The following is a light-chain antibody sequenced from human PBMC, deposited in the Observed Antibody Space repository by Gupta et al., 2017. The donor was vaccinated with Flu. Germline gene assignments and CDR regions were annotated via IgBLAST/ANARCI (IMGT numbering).Light chain of an antibody. CDR3: QVWDTASDHWL. CDR1: KIGSET. V-gene: IGLV3-21*02. J-gene: IGLJ3*02. CDR2: DDD. Sequence: SFILTHPPSASVAPGQTASIACGGNKIGSETVHWYQQRPGQAPVLVLYDDDFRPSGIPERFSGSNSGNTATLTIRRVEAGDEADYYCQVWDTASDHWLFGAGTTLTVV.